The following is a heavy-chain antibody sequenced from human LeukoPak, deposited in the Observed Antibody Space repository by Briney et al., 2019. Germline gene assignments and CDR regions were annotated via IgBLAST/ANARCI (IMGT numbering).Heavy chain of an antibody. J-gene: IGHJ4*02. D-gene: IGHD3-22*01. Sequence: SETLSLTCTVSGGSISSYYWSWIRQPPGKGLEWIGYIYYSGSTNYNPSLKSRVTISVDTSKNQFSLKLSSVTAADTAVYYCARAGVYDSSGYYPAFADYWGQGTLVTVSS. V-gene: IGHV4-59*01. CDR3: ARAGVYDSSGYYPAFADY. CDR2: IYYSGST. CDR1: GGSISSYY.